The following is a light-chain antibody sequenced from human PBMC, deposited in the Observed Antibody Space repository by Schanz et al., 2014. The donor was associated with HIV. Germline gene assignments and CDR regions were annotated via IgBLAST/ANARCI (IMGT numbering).Light chain of an antibody. Sequence: QSVLTQPPSVSGAPGQRVTISCTGSSSNIGAGYDVHWYQQLPGTAPKLIIYENSNWPSGVPDRFSGSKSGTSASLAITGLQAEDEADYYCQSYDSSLSGSVFGGGTKLTVL. CDR3: QSYDSSLSGSV. V-gene: IGLV1-40*01. CDR1: SSNIGAGYD. J-gene: IGLJ2*01. CDR2: ENS.